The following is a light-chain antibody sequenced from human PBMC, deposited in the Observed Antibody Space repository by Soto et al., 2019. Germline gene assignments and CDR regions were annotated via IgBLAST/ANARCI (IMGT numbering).Light chain of an antibody. Sequence: DSRMTQSPSTLSASIGDRVTITCRPSQSVSTWLAWYQQKPGKAPNLLIYAASTLESGVPSRFSGSGSGTEFTLTISSLQPDDFATYYCQQYNGFSWTYGQGTKVDIK. CDR3: QQYNGFSWT. V-gene: IGKV1-5*03. CDR2: AAS. J-gene: IGKJ1*01. CDR1: QSVSTW.